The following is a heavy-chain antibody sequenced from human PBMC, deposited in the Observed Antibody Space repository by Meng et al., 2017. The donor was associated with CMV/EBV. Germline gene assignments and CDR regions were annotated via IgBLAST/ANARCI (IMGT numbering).Heavy chain of an antibody. D-gene: IGHD2-21*01. CDR3: ARGGARNCGGDCYPTGFDY. J-gene: IGHJ4*02. Sequence: GGPLRLSCTASGFTFSDYYMSWIRQAPGKGLEWVSYISSSGSTIYYADSVKGRFTISRDNAKNSLYLQMTSLRAEDTAVYYCARGGARNCGGDCYPTGFDYWGQGTLVTVSS. CDR1: GFTFSDYY. V-gene: IGHV3-11*01. CDR2: ISSSGSTI.